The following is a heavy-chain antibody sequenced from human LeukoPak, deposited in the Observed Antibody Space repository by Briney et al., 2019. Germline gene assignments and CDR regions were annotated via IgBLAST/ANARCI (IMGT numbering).Heavy chain of an antibody. CDR2: INPTGGRT. Sequence: ASVKVSCKASGYTFTSHWMHWVRQPPGQGLEWMGIINPTGGRTSYAQKFQGRLTMTRDMSTSTVYMELSSLRSEDTAVYYCARDAIAVAGRYNWFDPWGQGTLVTVSS. V-gene: IGHV1-46*01. D-gene: IGHD6-19*01. CDR3: ARDAIAVAGRYNWFDP. J-gene: IGHJ5*02. CDR1: GYTFTSHW.